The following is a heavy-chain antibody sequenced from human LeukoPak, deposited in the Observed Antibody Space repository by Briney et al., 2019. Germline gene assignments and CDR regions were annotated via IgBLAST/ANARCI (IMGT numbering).Heavy chain of an antibody. V-gene: IGHV1-18*01. CDR2: ISAYNGNT. Sequence: ASVKVSCKASGYTFTSYGISWVRQAPGQGLEWMGWISAYNGNTNYAQKLQGRVTMTTDTSTSTAYMELRSLRSDDTAVYYCARRGLMGGSGGSFCSIDYWGQGTLVTVSS. CDR3: ARRGLMGGSGGSFCSIDY. D-gene: IGHD2-15*01. J-gene: IGHJ4*02. CDR1: GYTFTSYG.